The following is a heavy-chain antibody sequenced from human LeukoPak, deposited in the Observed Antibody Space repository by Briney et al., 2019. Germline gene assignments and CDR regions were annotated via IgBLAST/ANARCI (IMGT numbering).Heavy chain of an antibody. CDR2: IIPIFGTP. CDR1: GGPFNTNA. CDR3: ASANSGSPAFSYMDV. D-gene: IGHD3-10*01. Sequence: ASVKVSCKASGGPFNTNAFSWVRQAPGQGLEWMGGIIPIFGTPTYAQKFQGRVTITTDKSTSTAYMELSSLRSEDTAIYFCASANSGSPAFSYMDVWGKGTTVTVSS. V-gene: IGHV1-69*05. J-gene: IGHJ6*03.